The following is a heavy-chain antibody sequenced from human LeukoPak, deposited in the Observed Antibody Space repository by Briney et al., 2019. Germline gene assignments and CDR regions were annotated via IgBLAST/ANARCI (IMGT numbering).Heavy chain of an antibody. D-gene: IGHD3-22*01. CDR2: ISGSGGST. Sequence: AGGSLRLSCAASGFTFSSYAMRWVRHAPGKGLEWVSAISGSGGSTYYADSVKGRFTISRDNSKNTLYLQINSLRAEDTAVYYCAKKVYYDSSGYIDYWGQGTLVTVSS. CDR3: AKKVYYDSSGYIDY. V-gene: IGHV3-23*01. J-gene: IGHJ4*02. CDR1: GFTFSSYA.